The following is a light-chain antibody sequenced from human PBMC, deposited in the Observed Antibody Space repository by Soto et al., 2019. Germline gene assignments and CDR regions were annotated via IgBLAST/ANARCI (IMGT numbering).Light chain of an antibody. CDR3: QMDNSAPHT. J-gene: IGKJ1*01. V-gene: IGKV1-27*01. Sequence: DIQMTQSPSSLSASVGDRVSITCRASQGISNYLAGYQQKPWKAAKLLIYAASTLRSGVPARFSGSGSETDFHLTICILQPEDGATFHRQMDNSAPHTFSQGTKVEMK. CDR1: QGISNY. CDR2: AAS.